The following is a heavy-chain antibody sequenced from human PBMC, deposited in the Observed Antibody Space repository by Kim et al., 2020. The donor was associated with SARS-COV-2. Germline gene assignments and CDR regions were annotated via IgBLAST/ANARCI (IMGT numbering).Heavy chain of an antibody. CDR3: GGLLWFGELLGNYYGMDV. Sequence: GGSLRLSCAASGFTVSSNYMSWVRQAPGKGLEWVSVIYSGGSTYYADFVKGRFTISRDNSKNTLYLQMNSLRAEDTAVYYCGGLLWFGELLGNYYGMDVWGQGTTVTVSS. V-gene: IGHV3-53*01. CDR1: GFTVSSNY. J-gene: IGHJ6*02. D-gene: IGHD3-10*01. CDR2: IYSGGST.